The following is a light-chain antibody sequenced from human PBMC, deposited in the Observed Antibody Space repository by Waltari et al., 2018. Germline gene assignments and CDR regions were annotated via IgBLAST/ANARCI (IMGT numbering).Light chain of an antibody. CDR1: TSDVSAYNY. CDR3: TSYTTTNIQI. V-gene: IGLV2-14*01. J-gene: IGLJ2*01. CDR2: EVT. Sequence: QSALTQPASVSGSPGQSITISCTGTTSDVSAYNYVSWFQQHPGKAPKLMIYEVTNRPSGVSNRFSGSKSGNTASLTISGLQAEDEADYYCTSYTTTNIQIFGGGTTLTVL.